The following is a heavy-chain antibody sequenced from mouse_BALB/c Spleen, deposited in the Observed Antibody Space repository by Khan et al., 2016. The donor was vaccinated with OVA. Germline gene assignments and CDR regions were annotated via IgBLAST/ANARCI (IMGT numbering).Heavy chain of an antibody. V-gene: IGHV1S137*01. CDR3: ARGRFEHYDGFAY. Sequence: VQLQQSGPELVRPGVSVKISCKGSGYTFTDYAMHWVKQSHAKSLEWIGVISTYSGNTNYNQKFKGKATMTVDKSSSTAYIELARLTSEDSAIYYCARGRFEHYDGFAYWGQGTLVTVSA. CDR1: GYTFTDYA. D-gene: IGHD1-2*01. CDR2: ISTYSGNT. J-gene: IGHJ3*01.